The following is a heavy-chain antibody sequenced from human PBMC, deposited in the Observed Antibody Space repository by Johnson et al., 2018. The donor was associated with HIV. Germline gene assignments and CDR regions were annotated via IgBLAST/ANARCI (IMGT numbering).Heavy chain of an antibody. CDR3: AKNSAAFDI. D-gene: IGHD2/OR15-2a*01. CDR2: ISYDGSNK. V-gene: IGHV3-30*04. Sequence: QMLLVESGGGVVQPGRSLRLSCAASGFTFSSYAMHWVRQAPGTGLEWVAVISYDGSNKYYADSVKGRFTISRDDSKNTLYLQMNSLRAEDTAVYYCAKNSAAFDIWGQGTMVTVSS. CDR1: GFTFSSYA. J-gene: IGHJ3*02.